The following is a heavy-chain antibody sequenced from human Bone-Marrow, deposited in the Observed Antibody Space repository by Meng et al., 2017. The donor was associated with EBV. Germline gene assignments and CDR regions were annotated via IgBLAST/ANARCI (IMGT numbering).Heavy chain of an antibody. CDR2: IIPSYGTT. V-gene: IGHV1-69*01. CDR3: ARESPDRSTDP. J-gene: IGHJ5*02. Sequence: QVPRVQFGAEVTKPGSSVKVSCKFSGDTFGYYTISCVHQAPGQGPEWMGGIIPSYGTTSYAQKFQGRVTISADESTTTAYMELRSLTLDDTAVYYCARESPDRSTDPWGQGTLVTVSS. CDR1: GDTFGYYT.